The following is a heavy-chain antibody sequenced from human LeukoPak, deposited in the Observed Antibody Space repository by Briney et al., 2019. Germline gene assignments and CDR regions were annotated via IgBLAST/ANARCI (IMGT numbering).Heavy chain of an antibody. CDR2: INPKSGGT. D-gene: IGHD3-16*01. CDR3: ARGYEYGWFDP. Sequence: ASVKVSCKASGYTFNDYFLHWALQAPGQGLEWMGWINPKSGGTNYAQKFQGRVTMTRDTSITTANMELSRLETDDMAVYYCARGYEYGWFDPWGQGTLVTVSS. CDR1: GYTFNDYF. J-gene: IGHJ5*02. V-gene: IGHV1-2*02.